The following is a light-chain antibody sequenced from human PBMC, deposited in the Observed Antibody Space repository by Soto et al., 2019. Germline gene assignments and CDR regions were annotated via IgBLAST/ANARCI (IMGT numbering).Light chain of an antibody. Sequence: QSALPQPASVSGSPGQSITISYTGTGSDVGSYKYVSWYQQHPGKAPKLIIFEVSNRPSGVSDRFSGSKSGNTASLTISGLQAEDEADYYCSSYPSISSLGFFGTGTKVT. J-gene: IGLJ1*01. CDR2: EVS. V-gene: IGLV2-14*01. CDR3: SSYPSISSLGF. CDR1: GSDVGSYKY.